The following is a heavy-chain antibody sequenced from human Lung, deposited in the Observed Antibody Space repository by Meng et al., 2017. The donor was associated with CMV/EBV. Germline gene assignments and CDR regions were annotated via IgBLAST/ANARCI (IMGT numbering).Heavy chain of an antibody. CDR3: ARDPPRPGYNFDS. V-gene: IGHV3-74*01. CDR1: GFTFSGYW. D-gene: IGHD5-18*01. J-gene: IGHJ4*02. Sequence: GESLKISCAASGFTFSGYWMHWARQAPGKGLVWVSRIKSDDSSISYADSVKGRFTISRDNAKNTLYLQMNSLRDEDTAVYYCARDPPRPGYNFDSWGQGTLVTVSS. CDR2: IKSDDSSI.